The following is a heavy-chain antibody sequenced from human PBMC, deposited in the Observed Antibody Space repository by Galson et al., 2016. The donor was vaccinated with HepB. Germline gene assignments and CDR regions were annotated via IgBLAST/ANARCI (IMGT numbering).Heavy chain of an antibody. D-gene: IGHD3-9*01. CDR3: ARSISVRGKVYFDF. J-gene: IGHJ4*02. CDR2: INPSSVDT. Sequence: SVKVSCKASGFTFTDYXIHXVRQAPGQGLEWMGRINPSSVDTNYAHNFQGRVTLTRDTSISTAYMALTSLTSDDTAVYYCARSISVRGKVYFDFWGQGTLVTVSS. CDR1: GFTFTDYX. V-gene: IGHV1-2*06.